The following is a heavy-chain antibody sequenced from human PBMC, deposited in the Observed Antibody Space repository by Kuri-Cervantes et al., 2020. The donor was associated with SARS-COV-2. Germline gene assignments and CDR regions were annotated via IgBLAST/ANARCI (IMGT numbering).Heavy chain of an antibody. CDR2: INAGNGNT. Sequence: GESLKISCKASGYTFTSYAMHWVRQAPGQRLEWMGWINAGNGNTKYSQKFQGRVTMTTDSSTSTAYMELRSLRSDETAVYYCARVEIQYDSSGYHVYWGQGTLVTVSS. J-gene: IGHJ4*02. V-gene: IGHV1-3*01. CDR1: GYTFTSYA. CDR3: ARVEIQYDSSGYHVY. D-gene: IGHD3-22*01.